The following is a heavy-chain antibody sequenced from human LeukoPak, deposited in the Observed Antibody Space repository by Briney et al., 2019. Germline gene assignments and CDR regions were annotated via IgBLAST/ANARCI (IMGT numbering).Heavy chain of an antibody. CDR3: AKEWQQLLLDY. D-gene: IGHD2-2*01. Sequence: ASVKVSCKASGYSFTGYYMHWVRRAPGQGLEWVGWINPNSGGTNYAQRFQGRVTLTRDTSTSTVYMELSRLRSDDTAVYYCAKEWQQLLLDYWGQGTLVTVSS. J-gene: IGHJ4*02. CDR2: INPNSGGT. CDR1: GYSFTGYY. V-gene: IGHV1-2*02.